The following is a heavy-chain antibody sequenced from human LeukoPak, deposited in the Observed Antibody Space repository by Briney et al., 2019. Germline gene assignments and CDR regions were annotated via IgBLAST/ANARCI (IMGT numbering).Heavy chain of an antibody. V-gene: IGHV1-2*02. CDR3: ARPPWVYDSSGHGDVFDY. D-gene: IGHD3-22*01. CDR2: INPNSGGT. Sequence: ASVKVSCKASGYTFTGYYIHWVRQAPGQGLEWMGWINPNSGGTEYAQKFQGRVTMTRDTSISTAYMDLSRLKSDDTAVYYCARPPWVYDSSGHGDVFDYWGQGTLVTVSS. J-gene: IGHJ4*02. CDR1: GYTFTGYY.